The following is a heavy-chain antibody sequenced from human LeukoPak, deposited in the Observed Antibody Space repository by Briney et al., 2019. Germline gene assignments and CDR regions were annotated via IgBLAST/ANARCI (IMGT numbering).Heavy chain of an antibody. CDR1: GYTFTSYG. Sequence: ASVKVSCKASGYTFTSYGISWVRQAPGQGLEWMGIINPSGGNTNYAQKFQGRVAMTRDTSTSTVYMELSGLRSEDTAVYFCARDQGLTGYFDYWGQGTLVTVSS. CDR2: INPSGGNT. V-gene: IGHV1-46*01. J-gene: IGHJ4*02. D-gene: IGHD3-9*01. CDR3: ARDQGLTGYFDY.